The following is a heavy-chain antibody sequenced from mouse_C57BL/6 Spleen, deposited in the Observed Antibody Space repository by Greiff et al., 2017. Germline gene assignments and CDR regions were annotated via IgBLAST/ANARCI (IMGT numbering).Heavy chain of an antibody. CDR1: GFTFSSYT. D-gene: IGHD2-4*01. CDR2: ISGGGGNT. J-gene: IGHJ4*01. CDR3: ARHEGLPNAMDY. Sequence: DVQLVESGGGLVKPGGSLKLSCAASGFTFSSYTMSWVRQTPEKRLEWVATISGGGGNTYYPDSVKGRFTISRDNAKNTLYLQMSSLRSEDTALYYCARHEGLPNAMDYWGQGTSVTVSS. V-gene: IGHV5-9*01.